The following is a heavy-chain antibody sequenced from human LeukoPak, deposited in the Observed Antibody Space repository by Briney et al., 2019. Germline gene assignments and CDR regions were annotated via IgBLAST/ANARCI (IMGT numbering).Heavy chain of an antibody. Sequence: SETLSLTCAVYGGSFSGYYWSWIRQPPGKGLEWIGSIYYSGSTYYNPSLKSRVTISVDTSKNQFSLKLSSVTAADTAVYYCARRGRYCSSTSCSFDYWGQGTLVTVSS. CDR3: ARRGRYCSSTSCSFDY. D-gene: IGHD2-2*01. V-gene: IGHV4-34*01. CDR2: IYYSGST. CDR1: GGSFSGYY. J-gene: IGHJ4*02.